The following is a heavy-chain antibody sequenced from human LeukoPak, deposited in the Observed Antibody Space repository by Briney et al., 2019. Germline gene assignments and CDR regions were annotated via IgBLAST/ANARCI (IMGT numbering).Heavy chain of an antibody. V-gene: IGHV1-69*13. D-gene: IGHD6-13*01. CDR3: ARADSSSWYTPH. J-gene: IGHJ4*02. CDR1: GGTFSSYA. CDR2: IIPIFGTA. Sequence: APVKVSCKASGGTFSSYAISWVRQAPGQGLEWMGGIIPIFGTANYAQKFQGRVTITADESTSTAYMELSSLRSEDTAVYYCARADSSSWYTPHWGQGTLVTVSS.